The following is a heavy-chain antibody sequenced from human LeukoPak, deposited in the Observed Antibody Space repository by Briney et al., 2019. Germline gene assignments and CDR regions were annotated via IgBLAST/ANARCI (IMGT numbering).Heavy chain of an antibody. CDR2: IKSKTDGGTT. CDR3: AKDSTPYGDYGAADY. CDR1: GFTFSNAW. J-gene: IGHJ4*02. V-gene: IGHV3-15*05. Sequence: KPGGSLRLSCAASGFTFSNAWMSWVRQAPGKGLEWVGRIKSKTDGGTTDYAAPVKGRFTISRDNAKNSLYLQMNSLRAEDMALYYCAKDSTPYGDYGAADYWGQGTLVTVSS. D-gene: IGHD4-17*01.